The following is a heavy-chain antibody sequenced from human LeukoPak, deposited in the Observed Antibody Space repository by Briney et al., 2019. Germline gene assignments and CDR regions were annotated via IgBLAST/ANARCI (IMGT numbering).Heavy chain of an antibody. D-gene: IGHD3-22*01. Sequence: PSETLSLTCTVSGGSISSTSYYWAWIRQPPGKGLEWIGSIYYSGSTYYNPSLKSGVTISVDTSKNQFSLKLSSVTAADTAVYYCARRIPSFYDSSGYAFDYWGQGTLVTVSS. CDR1: GGSISSTSYY. J-gene: IGHJ4*02. V-gene: IGHV4-39*07. CDR2: IYYSGST. CDR3: ARRIPSFYDSSGYAFDY.